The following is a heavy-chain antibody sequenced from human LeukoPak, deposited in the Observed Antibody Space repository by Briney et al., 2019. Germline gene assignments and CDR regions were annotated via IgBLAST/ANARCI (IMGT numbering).Heavy chain of an antibody. CDR3: ARGHSSSWFNDAFDI. CDR2: INHSGST. J-gene: IGHJ3*02. V-gene: IGHV4-39*07. Sequence: SGPALVKPTQTLTLTCTFSGFSLSTSGMCVSWIRQPPGKGLEWIGEINHSGSTNYNPSLKSRVTISVDTSKNQFSLNLRSVTAADTAVYYCARGHSSSWFNDAFDIWGQGTLATVSS. CDR1: GFSLSTSGM. D-gene: IGHD6-13*01.